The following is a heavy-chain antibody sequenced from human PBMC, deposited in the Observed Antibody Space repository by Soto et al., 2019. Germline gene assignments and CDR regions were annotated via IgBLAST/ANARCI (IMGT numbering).Heavy chain of an antibody. V-gene: IGHV3-23*01. CDR3: AKDRGGGHYYFDC. CDR1: GFTFSTYG. Sequence: PGGSLRLSCAASGFTFSTYGMSWVRQAPGKGLEWVSAISGSGDRTWYADSVKGRFTISRDNSKNTLYLQMNSLRADDTALYYCAKDRGGGHYYFDCWAQGTLVTVSS. J-gene: IGHJ4*02. CDR2: ISGSGDRT. D-gene: IGHD3-16*01.